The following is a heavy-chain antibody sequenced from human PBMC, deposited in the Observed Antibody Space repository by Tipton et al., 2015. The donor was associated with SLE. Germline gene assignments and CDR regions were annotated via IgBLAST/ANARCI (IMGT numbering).Heavy chain of an antibody. Sequence: SLRLSCAASGFTFSTSWMSWVRQTAEKGLERVAEIKPDGSDKYYVDSVKGRFTISRDNAKSSLYLQMNSLRAEDTAVYYCARHYDFWGAWWVWGQGTTVTVSS. V-gene: IGHV3-7*01. CDR2: IKPDGSDK. CDR1: GFTFSTSW. D-gene: IGHD3-3*01. J-gene: IGHJ6*02. CDR3: ARHYDFWGAWWV.